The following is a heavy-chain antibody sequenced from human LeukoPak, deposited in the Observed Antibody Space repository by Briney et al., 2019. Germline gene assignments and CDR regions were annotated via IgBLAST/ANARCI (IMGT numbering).Heavy chain of an antibody. Sequence: PGGSLRLSCAASGFSFDDSAMHWVRQAQGKGLEWVSYISSSSSTIYYADSVKGRFTISRDNAKNSLYLQMNSLRAEDTAVYYCASGVVVIANHWFDYWGQGTLVTVSS. CDR2: ISSSSSTI. V-gene: IGHV3-48*01. CDR1: GFSFDDSA. CDR3: ASGVVVIANHWFDY. J-gene: IGHJ4*02. D-gene: IGHD2-21*01.